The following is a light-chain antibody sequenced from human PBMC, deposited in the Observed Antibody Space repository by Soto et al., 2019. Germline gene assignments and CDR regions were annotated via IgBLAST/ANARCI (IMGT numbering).Light chain of an antibody. CDR3: QQYNNWPPIT. CDR1: QSVSNN. J-gene: IGKJ5*01. CDR2: GAS. Sequence: EVVLTHSPATLSVSPGEGATLSCRASQSVSNNYLAWYQQKPGQAPRLLIYGASTRATGIPARFSGSGPGTEFTLTISSLQSEDFAVYYCQQYNNWPPITFGQGTRLEIK. V-gene: IGKV3-15*01.